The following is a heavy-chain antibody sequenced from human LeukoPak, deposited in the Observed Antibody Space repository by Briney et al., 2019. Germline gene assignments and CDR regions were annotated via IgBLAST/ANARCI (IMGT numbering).Heavy chain of an antibody. CDR1: GLTFSSYP. J-gene: IGHJ4*02. Sequence: GGSLRLSCAASGLTFSSYPMHWVRQAPGKGLEWVAVISYDGSEKHYADPVKGRFTISRDNSKNTLYLQMSSLRAEDTAMYYCAREGNSGYYPYWGQGILVTVSS. V-gene: IGHV3-30-3*01. CDR2: ISYDGSEK. CDR3: AREGNSGYYPY. D-gene: IGHD3-22*01.